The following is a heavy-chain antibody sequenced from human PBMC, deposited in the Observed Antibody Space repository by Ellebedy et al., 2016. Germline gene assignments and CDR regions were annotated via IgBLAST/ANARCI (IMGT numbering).Heavy chain of an antibody. CDR3: ARVGSGIDY. Sequence: ASVKVSXXASGYTFTSYAMHWVRQAPGQRLEWMGWINAGNGNTKYSQKFQGRVTITRDTSASTAYMELSRLRSDDTAVYYCARVGSGIDYWGQGTLVTVSS. CDR2: INAGNGNT. V-gene: IGHV1-3*01. D-gene: IGHD2-15*01. J-gene: IGHJ4*02. CDR1: GYTFTSYA.